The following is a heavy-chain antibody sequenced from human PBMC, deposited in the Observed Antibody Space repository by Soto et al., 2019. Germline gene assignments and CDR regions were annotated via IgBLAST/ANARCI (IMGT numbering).Heavy chain of an antibody. J-gene: IGHJ6*03. D-gene: IGHD2-2*01. CDR3: TRPPEDCSSTSCYYAGLNNYYYRDV. Sequence: PGGSHRLSSAASGFTFGGSSIHLVRPASGKGLEWVCRIRSKANSYATAYAASVKGRFTISRDDSKNTAYLKMNGLKTEDTAVYYCTRPPEDCSSTSCYYAGLNNYYYRDVWGKGTTVTVSS. V-gene: IGHV3-73*01. CDR2: IRSKANSYAT. CDR1: GFTFGGSS.